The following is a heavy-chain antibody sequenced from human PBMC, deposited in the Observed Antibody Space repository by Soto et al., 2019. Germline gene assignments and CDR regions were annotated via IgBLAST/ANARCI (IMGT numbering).Heavy chain of an antibody. D-gene: IGHD3-10*01. V-gene: IGHV3-11*01. CDR2: ISSSGSTI. CDR3: ARNILGSGSYPIVDY. J-gene: IGHJ4*02. CDR1: GFTFSDYY. Sequence: GGSLRLSCAASGFTFSDYYMSWIRQALGKGLEWVSYISSSGSTIYYADSVKGRFTISRDNAKNSLYLQMNSLRAEDTAVYYCARNILGSGSYPIVDYWGQGTLVTVSS.